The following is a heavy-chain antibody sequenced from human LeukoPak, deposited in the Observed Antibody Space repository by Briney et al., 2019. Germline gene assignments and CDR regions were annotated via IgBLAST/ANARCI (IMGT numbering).Heavy chain of an antibody. V-gene: IGHV3-74*03. CDR3: ARDPGGIVVPAAIGG. J-gene: IGHJ4*02. D-gene: IGHD2-2*02. Sequence: GGSLRLSCAASGFSFSATWMHWVRQSPGKGLVWVARITSDGFSTTYAESVKGRFTISRDNAKNTLYLQMNSLRAEDTAVYYCARDPGGIVVPAAIGGWGQGTLVTVSS. CDR1: GFSFSATW. CDR2: ITSDGFST.